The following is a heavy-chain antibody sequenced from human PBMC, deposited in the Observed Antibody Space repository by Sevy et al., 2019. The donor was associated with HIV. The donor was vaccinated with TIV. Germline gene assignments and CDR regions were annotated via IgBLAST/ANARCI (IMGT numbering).Heavy chain of an antibody. J-gene: IGHJ4*02. Sequence: GGSLRLSCAASGFTFSSYAMHWVRQAPGKGLEWVAVISYDGSNKYYADSVKGRFTISRDNSKNMLYLQMNSLRAEDTAVYYCARPGWRWLQFGHFDYWGQGTLVTVSS. CDR2: ISYDGSNK. CDR1: GFTFSSYA. V-gene: IGHV3-30-3*01. CDR3: ARPGWRWLQFGHFDY. D-gene: IGHD5-12*01.